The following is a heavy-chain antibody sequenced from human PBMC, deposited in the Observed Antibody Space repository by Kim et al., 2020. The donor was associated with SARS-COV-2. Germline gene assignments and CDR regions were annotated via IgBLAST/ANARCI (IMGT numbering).Heavy chain of an antibody. D-gene: IGHD1-26*01. CDR1: GFTFSSYS. CDR2: ISSSSSYI. J-gene: IGHJ4*02. Sequence: GGSLILSCAASGFTFSSYSMNWVRQAPGKGLEWVSSISSSSSYIYYADSVKGRFTISRDNAKNSLYLQMNSLRAEDTAVYCCARDGVGELLTDGYFDYWGQGTLATVSS. CDR3: ARDGVGELLTDGYFDY. V-gene: IGHV3-21*01.